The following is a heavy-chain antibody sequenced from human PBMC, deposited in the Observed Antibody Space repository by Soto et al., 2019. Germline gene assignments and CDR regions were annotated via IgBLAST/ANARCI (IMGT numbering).Heavy chain of an antibody. CDR3: ANIDYYDSSGYPEGLDY. CDR2: ILIDGTT. D-gene: IGHD3-22*01. J-gene: IGHJ4*02. V-gene: IGHV3-53*01. CDR1: GFSVRSSQ. Sequence: GGSLRLSCAASGFSVRSSQMSWVRQAPGKGLEWVSVILIDGTTHYGVSVKGRFTISRDSARNTLYLQMNSLRAEDTAVYYCANIDYYDSSGYPEGLDYWGQGTLVTVSS.